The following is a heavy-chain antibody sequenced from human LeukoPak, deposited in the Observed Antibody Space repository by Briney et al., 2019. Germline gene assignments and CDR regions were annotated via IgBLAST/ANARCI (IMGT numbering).Heavy chain of an antibody. CDR2: IWYDGSNK. CDR3: AREITHPIAALDYYYYGMDV. J-gene: IGHJ6*02. Sequence: GGSLRLSCAASRFTFSSYGMHWVRQAPGKGLEWVAVIWYDGSNKYYADSVKGRFTISRDNSKNTLYPQMNSLRAEDTAVYYCAREITHPIAALDYYYYGMDVWGQGTTVTVS. CDR1: RFTFSSYG. V-gene: IGHV3-33*01. D-gene: IGHD6-6*01.